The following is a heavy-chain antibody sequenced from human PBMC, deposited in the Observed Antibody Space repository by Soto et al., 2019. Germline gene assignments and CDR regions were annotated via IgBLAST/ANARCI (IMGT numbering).Heavy chain of an antibody. J-gene: IGHJ5*02. D-gene: IGHD6-13*01. CDR1: GDSMNTYH. V-gene: IGHV4-4*07. CDR2: VHSSGST. CDR3: ARDQGVAAAGITCFDP. Sequence: PSETLSLTCTVSGDSMNTYHWSWIRQPAGKGLEWIGHVHSSGSTNYNPSLKSRVTMSVDTSKNQFSLRLMSVTAADTAVYYRARDQGVAAAGITCFDPCRQRSRVTVSS.